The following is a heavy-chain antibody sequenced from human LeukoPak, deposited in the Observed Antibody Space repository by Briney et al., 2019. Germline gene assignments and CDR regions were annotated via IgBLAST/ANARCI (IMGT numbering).Heavy chain of an antibody. CDR3: ARSEWELLTFDI. Sequence: ASVKVSCKVSGYTLTELSMHWVRQAPGKGLEWMGGFDPEDGETIYAQKFQGRVTMTEDPSTDTAYMELSSLRSEDTAVYYCARSEWELLTFDIWGQGTMVTVSS. CDR1: GYTLTELS. J-gene: IGHJ3*02. D-gene: IGHD1-26*01. V-gene: IGHV1-24*01. CDR2: FDPEDGET.